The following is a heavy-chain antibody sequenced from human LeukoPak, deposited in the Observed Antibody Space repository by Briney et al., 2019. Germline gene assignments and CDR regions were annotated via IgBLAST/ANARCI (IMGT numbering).Heavy chain of an antibody. CDR1: GFTFSNYA. CDR2: IWYHGNEI. D-gene: IGHD5-12*01. V-gene: IGHV3-33*08. J-gene: IGHJ4*02. Sequence: GGSLRLSCSASGFTFSNYAMHWVRKAPGKGLEWVAVIWYHGNEIHYVDSVKGRFTISRDNFRNTLYLQMNSLRAEDSAVYYCVRGSGGDGYGYWGDKWGQGTLVTVSS. CDR3: VRGSGGDGYGYWGDK.